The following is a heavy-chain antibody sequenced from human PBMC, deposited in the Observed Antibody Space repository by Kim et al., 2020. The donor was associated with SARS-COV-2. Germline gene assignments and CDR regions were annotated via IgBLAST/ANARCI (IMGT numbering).Heavy chain of an antibody. CDR1: GGSISSYY. CDR3: ARVVGRWLQFSHLYFDL. Sequence: SETLSLTCTVSGGSISSYYWSWIRQPPGKGLEWIGYIYYSGSTNYNPSLKSRVTISVDTSKNQFSLQLSSVTAADTAVYDCARVVGRWLQFSHLYFDLWG. V-gene: IGHV4-59*01. D-gene: IGHD5-18*01. J-gene: IGHJ2*01. CDR2: IYYSGST.